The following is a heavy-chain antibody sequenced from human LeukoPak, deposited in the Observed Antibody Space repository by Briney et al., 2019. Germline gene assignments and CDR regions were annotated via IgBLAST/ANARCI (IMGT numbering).Heavy chain of an antibody. CDR3: PRRDYDILTGYSYGMDV. V-gene: IGHV4-39*01. Sequence: SETLSLTCTVSGGSISSSGYYWGWIRQPPGKGLEWIGSIYYSGSTYYNPSLKSRVTISVDTSKNQFSLKLSSVTAADTAVYYCPRRDYDILTGYSYGMDVWGQGTTVTVSS. J-gene: IGHJ6*02. CDR2: IYYSGST. D-gene: IGHD3-9*01. CDR1: GGSISSSGYY.